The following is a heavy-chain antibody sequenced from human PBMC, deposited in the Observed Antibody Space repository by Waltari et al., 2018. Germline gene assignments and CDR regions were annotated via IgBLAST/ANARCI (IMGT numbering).Heavy chain of an antibody. J-gene: IGHJ4*02. CDR3: ARESTASNEGV. Sequence: EEQLVESGGGLVQPGGSLRLSCEGSGFTFRNYWMSWVRQAPGKGVEVVANRRRDGSQANYVDSVKCRFTISRDNAKKSLYLQMNSLRAEDTGVYYCARESTASNEGVWGQGTLVTVSS. V-gene: IGHV3-7*01. CDR1: GFTFRNYW. CDR2: RRRDGSQA. D-gene: IGHD4-17*01.